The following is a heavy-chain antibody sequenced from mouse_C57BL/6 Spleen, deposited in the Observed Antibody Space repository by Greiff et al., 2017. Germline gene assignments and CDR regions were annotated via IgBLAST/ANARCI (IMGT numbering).Heavy chain of an antibody. CDR1: GYTFTSYG. CDR3: EREGAYGSSYTYFDV. J-gene: IGHJ1*03. D-gene: IGHD1-1*01. Sequence: VQLQQSGAELARPGASVKLSCKASGYTFTSYGISWVKQRTGQGLEWIGEIYPRSGNTYYNEKFKGKATLTADKSSSTAYMELRSLTSEDSAVYFGEREGAYGSSYTYFDVWGTGTTVTVSS. CDR2: IYPRSGNT. V-gene: IGHV1-81*01.